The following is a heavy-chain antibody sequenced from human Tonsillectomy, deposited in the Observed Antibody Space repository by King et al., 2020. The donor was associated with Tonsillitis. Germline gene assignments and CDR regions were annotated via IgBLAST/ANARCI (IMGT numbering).Heavy chain of an antibody. D-gene: IGHD1-1*01. CDR2: TSASVAIT. V-gene: IGHV3-23*04. Sequence: VQLVESGGGLVQPGGSLRLSCAASGFIFRTYAMSWVRQAPGKGLEWVSGTSASVAITYYADSVKGRFTISRDNSKRTLYLKMNSLRAEDTAVYYCAKNGKNWTDRRYYYYYYMDVWGKGTTVTVSS. CDR1: GFIFRTYA. J-gene: IGHJ6*03. CDR3: AKNGKNWTDRRYYYYYYMDV.